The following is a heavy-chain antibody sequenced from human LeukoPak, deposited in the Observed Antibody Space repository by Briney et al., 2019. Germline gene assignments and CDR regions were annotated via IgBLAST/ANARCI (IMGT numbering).Heavy chain of an antibody. CDR1: GYTFTGYY. CDR3: ARGPPRTYDAPLGAFDI. D-gene: IGHD3-3*01. Sequence: ASVKVSCKASGYTFTGYYMHWVRQAPGQGLEWMGIINPSGGSTSYAQKFQGRVTMTRDTSTSTVYMELSSLRSEDTAVYYCARGPPRTYDAPLGAFDIWGQGTMVTVSS. CDR2: INPSGGST. V-gene: IGHV1-46*01. J-gene: IGHJ3*02.